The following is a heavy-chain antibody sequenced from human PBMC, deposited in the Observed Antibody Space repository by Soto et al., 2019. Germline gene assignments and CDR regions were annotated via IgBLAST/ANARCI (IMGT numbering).Heavy chain of an antibody. CDR1: GFTFSSHW. CDR3: ARVMFNDYDFWSGYLRGMDV. D-gene: IGHD3-3*01. CDR2: IKQSRSDK. J-gene: IGHJ6*02. Sequence: GGSLRLSCAASGFTFSSHWMSWVRQAPGKGLEWLASIKQSRSDKHYADSVKGRFTISRDNAKNSLYLQMNSLRAEDTAVYYCARVMFNDYDFWSGYLRGMDVWGQGTTVTVSS. V-gene: IGHV3-7*01.